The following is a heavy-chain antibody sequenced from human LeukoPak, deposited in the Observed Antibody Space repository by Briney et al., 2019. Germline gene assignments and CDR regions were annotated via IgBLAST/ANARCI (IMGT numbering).Heavy chain of an antibody. D-gene: IGHD6-13*01. CDR3: AKDSTVAAGIDY. J-gene: IGHJ4*02. CDR1: GFTFRSYA. Sequence: PGGSLRLSCAASGFTFRSYAMSWVRQAPGKGLEWVSGISGSGGSTYYADSVKGRFTISRDNSKNTLFLQMNSLTTEDTAEYFCAKDSTVAAGIDYWGQGTLVTVSS. V-gene: IGHV3-23*01. CDR2: ISGSGGST.